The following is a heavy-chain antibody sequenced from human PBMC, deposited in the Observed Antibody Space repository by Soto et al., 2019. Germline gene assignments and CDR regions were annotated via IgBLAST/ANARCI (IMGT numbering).Heavy chain of an antibody. J-gene: IGHJ6*02. V-gene: IGHV4-59*01. CDR1: GGSIRTYY. D-gene: IGHD6-6*01. Sequence: ASETLSLTCSVSGGSIRTYYWNWIRQPPGGGLEWIAYIHYSGVTNYSPSLRGRVSLSIDRSNNVASLKVSSVTAGDTAVYYCARDRAEGSSSTPAGGMDVWGPGTTVTVSS. CDR2: IHYSGVT. CDR3: ARDRAEGSSSTPAGGMDV.